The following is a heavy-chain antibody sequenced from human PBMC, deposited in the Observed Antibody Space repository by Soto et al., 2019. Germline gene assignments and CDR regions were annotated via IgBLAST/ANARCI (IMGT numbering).Heavy chain of an antibody. CDR3: ASPVPAAPVYYYYGMDV. D-gene: IGHD2-2*01. CDR2: IIPIFGTA. V-gene: IGHV1-69*13. CDR1: GGTFSSYA. Sequence: SVKVSCKASGGTFSSYAISWVRQAPGQGLEWMGGIIPIFGTANYAQEFQGRVTITADESTSTAYMELSSLRSEDTAVYYCASPVPAAPVYYYYGMDVWGQGTTVTVSS. J-gene: IGHJ6*02.